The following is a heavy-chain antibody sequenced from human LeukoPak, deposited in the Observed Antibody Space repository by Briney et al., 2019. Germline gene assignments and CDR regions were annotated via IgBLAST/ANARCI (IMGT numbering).Heavy chain of an antibody. V-gene: IGHV3-23*01. Sequence: TGGSLRLSCAASGFTFSSYAMSWVRQAPGKGLEWVSAISGSGGSTYYADSVKGLFTISRDNSKNTLYLQMNSLRAEDTAVYYCAKDRSPYYDFWSGYYTGEEQDAFDIWGQGTMVTVSS. CDR3: AKDRSPYYDFWSGYYTGEEQDAFDI. CDR2: ISGSGGST. D-gene: IGHD3-3*01. J-gene: IGHJ3*02. CDR1: GFTFSSYA.